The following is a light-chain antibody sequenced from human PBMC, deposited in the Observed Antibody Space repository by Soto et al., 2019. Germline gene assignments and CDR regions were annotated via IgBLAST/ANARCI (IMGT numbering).Light chain of an antibody. CDR1: RSLDSGQ. Sequence: IVLTQTPGTLSLSPGESATLSCRASRSLDSGQLAWYQQKVGRAPRLLLQHAFMRDTGIPDRFSGSGSGTDFTLTIARLEPGDFAVYYCQQYGDSLRTFGQGTLL. V-gene: IGKV3-20*01. CDR3: QQYGDSLRT. CDR2: HAF. J-gene: IGKJ5*01.